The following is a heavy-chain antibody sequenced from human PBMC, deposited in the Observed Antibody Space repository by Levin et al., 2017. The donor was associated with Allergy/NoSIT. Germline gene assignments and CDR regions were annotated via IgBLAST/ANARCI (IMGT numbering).Heavy chain of an antibody. J-gene: IGHJ4*02. V-gene: IGHV4-4*02. D-gene: IGHD6-13*01. CDR3: ARGWSIAAAGTILHY. CDR1: FFFLLLLPF. CDR2: IYHSGST. Sequence: SEPLSLPFSFSFFFLLLLPFFLFFLPPPGTGLAWLGEIYHSGSTNYNPSLKSRVTISVDKSKNQFSLKLSSVTAADTAVYYCARGWSIAAAGTILHYWGQGTLVTVSS.